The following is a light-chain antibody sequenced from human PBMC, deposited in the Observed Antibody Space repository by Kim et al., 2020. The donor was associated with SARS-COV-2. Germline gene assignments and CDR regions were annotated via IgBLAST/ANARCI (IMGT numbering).Light chain of an antibody. CDR3: QAWDSSTHNYV. Sequence: SYELTQPPSVSVSPGQTASITCSGYKLGDKYVSWYQQKPGQSPVVVIYQDKQRPSGIPERFSGSNSGNTATLTISGTQAMDEADYYCQAWDSSTHNYV. CDR1: KLGDKY. V-gene: IGLV3-1*01. CDR2: QDK. J-gene: IGLJ1*01.